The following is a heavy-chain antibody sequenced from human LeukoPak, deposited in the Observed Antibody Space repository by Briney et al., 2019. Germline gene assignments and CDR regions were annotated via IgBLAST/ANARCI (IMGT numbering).Heavy chain of an antibody. V-gene: IGHV3-23*01. CDR3: AKDRGFSGYNNWFDP. Sequence: QTGGSLRLSCAASGFTFSSYAMNWVRQAPGKGLEWVSGISGSGSSTYYVDSVKGRFTISRDNSKNTLYLRMNSLRAEDTAVYYCAKDRGFSGYNNWFDPWGQGTLVTVSS. CDR1: GFTFSSYA. J-gene: IGHJ5*02. CDR2: ISGSGSST. D-gene: IGHD5-12*01.